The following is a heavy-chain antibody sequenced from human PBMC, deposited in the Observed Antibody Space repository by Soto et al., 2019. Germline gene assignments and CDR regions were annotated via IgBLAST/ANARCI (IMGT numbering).Heavy chain of an antibody. CDR2: ISHSGTR. CDR1: GVSITASDW. D-gene: IGHD3-10*01. J-gene: IGHJ4*02. V-gene: IGHV4-4*02. Sequence: QVQLQESGPGLVQPSGTLSLTCAVSGVSITASDWWSWVRRPPGKGLQWIGEISHSGTRNYNPSLKSRVTISIDQSKNQFSLRLTSLTAADTAVYYCTRHFRGEDWGQGTLVTVSS. CDR3: TRHFRGED.